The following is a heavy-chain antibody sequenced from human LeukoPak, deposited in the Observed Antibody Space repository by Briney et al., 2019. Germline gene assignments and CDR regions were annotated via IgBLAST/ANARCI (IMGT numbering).Heavy chain of an antibody. CDR2: ISGSGSST. CDR1: GLTLSKYV. V-gene: IGHV3-23*01. J-gene: IGHJ5*02. CDR3: ARDDYGDYVSGWFDP. D-gene: IGHD4-17*01. Sequence: GGSLRLSCAASGLTLSKYVMSWVRQSPGKGLEWVSGISGSGSSTYYADSVKGRFTISRDNSKNTLYLEMNSLRAEDTAVYYCARDDYGDYVSGWFDPWGQGTLVTVSS.